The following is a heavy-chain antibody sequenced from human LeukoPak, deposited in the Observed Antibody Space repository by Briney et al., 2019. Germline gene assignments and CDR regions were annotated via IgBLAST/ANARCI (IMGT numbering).Heavy chain of an antibody. D-gene: IGHD5-18*01. J-gene: IGHJ4*02. CDR1: GYTFTIYG. CDR2: ISAYNGNT. V-gene: IGHV1-18*01. Sequence: GASVKVSCKASGYTFTIYGISWVRQAPGQGLEWMGWISAYNGNTNYAQKLQGRVTMTTDTSTGTAYMELRSLRSDDTAVYYCARGPTWIQLWFFDYWGQGTLVTVSS. CDR3: ARGPTWIQLWFFDY.